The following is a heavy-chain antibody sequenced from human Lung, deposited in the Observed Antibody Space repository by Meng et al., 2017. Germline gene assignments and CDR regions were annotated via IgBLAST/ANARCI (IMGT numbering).Heavy chain of an antibody. J-gene: IGHJ4*02. Sequence: QLQQQRGGAGRWKPPENLSLTCAGYGGPISGSYWSWIRQSPAKGLEWIGKINHGGSTNYNPSLESRVTISVDTPKNQFSLRLTSMTVADTAVYYCARERHSTIIRGVIDFWGQGALVTVSS. CDR1: GGPISGSY. CDR2: INHGGST. CDR3: ARERHSTIIRGVIDF. V-gene: IGHV4-34*01. D-gene: IGHD3-10*01.